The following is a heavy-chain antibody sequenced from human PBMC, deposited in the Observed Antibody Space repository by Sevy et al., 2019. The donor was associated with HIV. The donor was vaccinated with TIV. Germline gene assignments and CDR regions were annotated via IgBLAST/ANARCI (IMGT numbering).Heavy chain of an antibody. CDR2: IYYSGRT. D-gene: IGHD2-8*01. CDR3: ARGAGGWLSSADKLIFFEY. Sequence: SETLSLTCTVSGGSISSSSYYWGWIRQPPGKGLEWIGTIYYSGRTYYNPSLKSRVTISTDTSKNQLSLWLTSVTAAYTGVYSCARGAGGWLSSADKLIFFEYWGQGTLVTLSS. CDR1: GGSISSSSYY. V-gene: IGHV4-39*01. J-gene: IGHJ4*02.